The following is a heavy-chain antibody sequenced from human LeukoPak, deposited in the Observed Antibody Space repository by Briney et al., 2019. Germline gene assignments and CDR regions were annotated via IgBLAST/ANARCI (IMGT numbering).Heavy chain of an antibody. Sequence: SETLSLTCTVSGGSISSYYWSWIRQPPGKGLEWIGYIYYSGSTNYNPSLKSRVTISVDTSKNQFSLKLSSVTAADTAVYYCARSGEWSHYYFYMDVWGKGTTVIVSS. CDR2: IYYSGST. CDR3: ARSGEWSHYYFYMDV. J-gene: IGHJ6*03. CDR1: GGSISSYY. V-gene: IGHV4-59*01. D-gene: IGHD3-10*01.